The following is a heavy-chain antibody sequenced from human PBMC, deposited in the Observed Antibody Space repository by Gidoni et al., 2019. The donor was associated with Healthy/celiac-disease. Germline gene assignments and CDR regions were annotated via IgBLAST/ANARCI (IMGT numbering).Heavy chain of an antibody. D-gene: IGHD6-13*01. V-gene: IGHV4-59*01. CDR1: GGSISSYY. J-gene: IGHJ5*02. Sequence: QVQLQESGPGRVKPSETLSLTCTVSGGSISSYYWSWLRQPPGKGLEWIGYIYYRGSTNYNPSLKTRVTISVDTSQHQFSLKLSSVTAADTAVYYCAMGAAAEAWFDPWGQGTLVTVSS. CDR2: IYYRGST. CDR3: AMGAAAEAWFDP.